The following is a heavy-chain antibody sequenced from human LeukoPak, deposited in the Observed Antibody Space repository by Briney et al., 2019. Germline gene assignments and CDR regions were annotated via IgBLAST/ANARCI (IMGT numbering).Heavy chain of an antibody. CDR2: IYYSGRT. Sequence: SETLSLTCTVSGGSIGSSTYYWGWIRQSSGKGLEWIGSIYYSGRTYHNPSLKSRVTISIDPSKNQFSLKLSSVTAADTAVYYCARPGYSGSLDYWGQGTVVTVSS. D-gene: IGHD1-26*01. V-gene: IGHV4-39*01. J-gene: IGHJ4*02. CDR1: GGSIGSSTYY. CDR3: ARPGYSGSLDY.